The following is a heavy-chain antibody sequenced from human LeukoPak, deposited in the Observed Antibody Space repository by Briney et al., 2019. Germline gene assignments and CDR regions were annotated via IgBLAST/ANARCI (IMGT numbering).Heavy chain of an antibody. CDR2: IYAGGSDT. J-gene: IGHJ6*02. CDR3: GRSGHYGTDV. V-gene: IGHV5-51*01. Sequence: GESLKISCTGSGYSFTSHWIAWVRQMPGKGLEWMGIIYAGGSDTRYSPSFQGQVTISVDKSINTAYLQWRSLKASDTATYYCGRSGHYGTDVWGQGTTVTVSS. CDR1: GYSFTSHW. D-gene: IGHD3-10*01.